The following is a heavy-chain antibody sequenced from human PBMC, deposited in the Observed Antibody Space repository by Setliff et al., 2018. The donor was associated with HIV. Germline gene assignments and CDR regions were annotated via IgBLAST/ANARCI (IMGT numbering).Heavy chain of an antibody. Sequence: GASVKVSCKASGYTFTIYAMHWVRQAPGQRLEWMGWINAGNGNTKYSQKFQDRVTITRDTSASTAYMELSSLRSEDTAVYCCARGSSDFWSGPTGVWGKGTTVTVSS. CDR1: GYTFTIYA. J-gene: IGHJ6*04. CDR2: INAGNGNT. CDR3: ARGSSDFWSGPTGV. V-gene: IGHV1-3*01. D-gene: IGHD3-3*01.